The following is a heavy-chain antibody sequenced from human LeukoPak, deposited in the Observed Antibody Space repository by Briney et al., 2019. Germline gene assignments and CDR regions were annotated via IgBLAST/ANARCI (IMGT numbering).Heavy chain of an antibody. J-gene: IGHJ4*02. D-gene: IGHD5-12*01. CDR3: AREDIVATPNFDY. CDR2: ISYDGSNK. Sequence: PGRSLRLSCAASGFTFSSYAMHWVRQAPGKGLEWVAVISYDGSNKYYADSVKGRFTISRDNSKNTLYLQMNSLRAEDTAVYYCAREDIVATPNFDYWGPGTLVTVSS. CDR1: GFTFSSYA. V-gene: IGHV3-30-3*01.